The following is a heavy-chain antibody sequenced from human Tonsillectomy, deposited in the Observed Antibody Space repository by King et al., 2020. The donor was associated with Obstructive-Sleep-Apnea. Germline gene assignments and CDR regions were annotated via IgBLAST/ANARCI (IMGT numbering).Heavy chain of an antibody. CDR1: GVSVSSGIYY. CDR3: AGAGRQYSSSWYYFDY. J-gene: IGHJ4*02. CDR2: IYYSGST. Sequence: VQLQESGPGLVKPSQTLSLTCTVSGVSVSSGIYYWTWIRQHPGKGLEWIGYIYYSGSTYFNPSLKSRVTISVDTSKNQFSLKLSSVTAADTAVYYCAGAGRQYSSSWYYFDYWGQGTLVTVSS. D-gene: IGHD6-13*01. V-gene: IGHV4-31*03.